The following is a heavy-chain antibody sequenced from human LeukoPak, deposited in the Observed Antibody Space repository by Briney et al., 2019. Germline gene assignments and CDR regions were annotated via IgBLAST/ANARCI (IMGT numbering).Heavy chain of an antibody. V-gene: IGHV4-39*01. J-gene: IGHJ4*02. D-gene: IGHD6-13*01. Sequence: SETLSLTCTVSGGSISSSSYYWGWLRQPPGKGLEWIGSIYFSGSTYYNPSLKSRVTISVDTSKNQFSLKLSSVTAADTAVYYCARQPYRYSSSWADYFDYWGQGTLVTVSS. CDR1: GGSISSSSYY. CDR3: ARQPYRYSSSWADYFDY. CDR2: IYFSGST.